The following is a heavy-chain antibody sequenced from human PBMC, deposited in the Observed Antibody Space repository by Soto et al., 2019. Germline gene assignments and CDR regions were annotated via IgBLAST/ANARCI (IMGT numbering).Heavy chain of an antibody. CDR2: IYYSGST. D-gene: IGHD1-7*01. J-gene: IGHJ6*02. CDR1: GGSISSYY. Sequence: SETLSLTCTVSGGSISSYYWSWIRQPPGKGLEWIGYIYYSGSTNYNPSLKSRVTMSVDTSKNQFSLKLSSVTAADTAVYYCASSLKTTLYYYYGMDVWGQGTTVTVSS. V-gene: IGHV4-59*08. CDR3: ASSLKTTLYYYYGMDV.